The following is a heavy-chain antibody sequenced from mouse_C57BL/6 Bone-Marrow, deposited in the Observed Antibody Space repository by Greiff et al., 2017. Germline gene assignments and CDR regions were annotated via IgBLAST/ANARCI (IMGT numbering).Heavy chain of an antibody. CDR3: ATSYYYVYFDY. D-gene: IGHD1-1*01. V-gene: IGHV1-69*01. J-gene: IGHJ2*01. CDR1: GYTFTSYW. CDR2: IDPSDSYT. Sequence: VQLQQPGAELVMPGASVKLSCKASGYTFTSYWMHWVKQRPGQGLEWIGEIDPSDSYTNYNQKFKGKSTLTVDKSSSTAYMQLSSLTSADSAVYYCATSYYYVYFDYWGQGTTLTVSS.